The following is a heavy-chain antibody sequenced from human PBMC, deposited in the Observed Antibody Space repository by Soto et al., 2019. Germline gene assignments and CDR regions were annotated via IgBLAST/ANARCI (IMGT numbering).Heavy chain of an antibody. CDR2: INPNSGGT. V-gene: IGHV1-2*04. Sequence: ASVKVSCKASGYTFTGYYMHWVRQAPGQGLEWMGWINPNSGGTNYAQKFQGWVTMTRDTSISTAYMELSRLRSDDTAVYYCARALSPPQGFGWSDYYYYGMDVWGQGTTVNVSS. CDR1: GYTFTGYY. J-gene: IGHJ6*02. D-gene: IGHD2-15*01. CDR3: ARALSPPQGFGWSDYYYYGMDV.